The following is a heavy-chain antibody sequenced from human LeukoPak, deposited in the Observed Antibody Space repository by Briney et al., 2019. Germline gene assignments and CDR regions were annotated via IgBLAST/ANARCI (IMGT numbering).Heavy chain of an antibody. CDR3: ARGDSGYSSSWYNWFDP. D-gene: IGHD6-13*01. J-gene: IGHJ5*02. CDR2: IYYSGST. CDR1: GGSISSSSYY. Sequence: SETLSLTCTVSGGSISSSSYYWGWIRQPPGKGLEWIGSIYYSGSTYYNPSLKSRVTMSVDTSKNQFSLKLSSVTAADTAVYYCARGDSGYSSSWYNWFDPWGQGTLVTVSS. V-gene: IGHV4-39*07.